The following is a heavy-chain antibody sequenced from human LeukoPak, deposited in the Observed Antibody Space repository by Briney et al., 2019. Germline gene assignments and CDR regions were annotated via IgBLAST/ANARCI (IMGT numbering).Heavy chain of an antibody. CDR3: AGRPIFGAFDI. J-gene: IGHJ3*02. CDR1: GFTFSSYT. D-gene: IGHD2-21*01. Sequence: GGSLRLSCSASGFTFSSYTMNWVRQAPGKGLEWVSAISSSSSYIYYADSVKGRFTISRDNAKNSLYLQMNSLRAEDTAVYYCAGRPIFGAFDIWGQGTMVTVSS. CDR2: ISSSSSYI. V-gene: IGHV3-21*01.